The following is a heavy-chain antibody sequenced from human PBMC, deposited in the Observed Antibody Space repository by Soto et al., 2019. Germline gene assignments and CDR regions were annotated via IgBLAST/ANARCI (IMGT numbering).Heavy chain of an antibody. CDR3: ARDPAYYDILTGYYNVGIDY. Sequence: GGSLRLSCAASGFTFSSYWMSWVRQAPGKGLEWVANIKQDGSEKYYVDSVKGRFTISRDNAKNSLYLQMNSLRAEDTAVYYCARDPAYYDILTGYYNVGIDYWGQGTLVTVSS. CDR1: GFTFSSYW. D-gene: IGHD3-9*01. V-gene: IGHV3-7*01. CDR2: IKQDGSEK. J-gene: IGHJ4*02.